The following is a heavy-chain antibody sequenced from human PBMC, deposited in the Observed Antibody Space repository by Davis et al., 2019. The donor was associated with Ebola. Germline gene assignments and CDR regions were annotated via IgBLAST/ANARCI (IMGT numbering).Heavy chain of an antibody. V-gene: IGHV3-11*01. D-gene: IGHD4-17*01. J-gene: IGHJ3*02. CDR3: GRLDYGRKGYAFDI. CDR2: IGSTGSPI. Sequence: GASLKTSCAASGFPFGDYYMTWIRQAPGTGLEWLSFIGSTGSPIKYADSVNGRFTTSRDNAKNSLYLQMNSLRAEDTDVHYCGRLDYGRKGYAFDIWGQGTMVTVSS. CDR1: GFPFGDYY.